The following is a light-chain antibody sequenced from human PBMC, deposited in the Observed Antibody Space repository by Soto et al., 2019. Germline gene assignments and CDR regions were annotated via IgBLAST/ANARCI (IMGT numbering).Light chain of an antibody. J-gene: IGKJ1*01. Sequence: EIVLTQSPGTLSVSPGERATLSCRASQSISSNYLTWYQQKPGQAPSLLIYGASSRATGIPDRFSGNGSGTHFTLTISRLEPEDSAIYYCQQYLSWTFGQGTKVEI. CDR3: QQYLSWT. CDR1: QSISSNY. V-gene: IGKV3-20*01. CDR2: GAS.